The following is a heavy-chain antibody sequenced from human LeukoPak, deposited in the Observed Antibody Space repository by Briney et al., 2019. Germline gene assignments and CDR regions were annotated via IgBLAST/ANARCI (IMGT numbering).Heavy chain of an antibody. CDR2: ISWNSGSI. CDR3: AKDIFTMVRGVVDY. J-gene: IGHJ4*02. V-gene: IGHV3-9*01. D-gene: IGHD3-10*01. CDR1: GFTFDDYA. Sequence: GGCLRLSCAASGFTFDDYAMHWVRQAPGKGLGWVSGISWNSGSIGYADSVKGRFTISRDNAKNSLYLQMNSLRAEDTALYYCAKDIFTMVRGVVDYWGQGTLVTVSS.